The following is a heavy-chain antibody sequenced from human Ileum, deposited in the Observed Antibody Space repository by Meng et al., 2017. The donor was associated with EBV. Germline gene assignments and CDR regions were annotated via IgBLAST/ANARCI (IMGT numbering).Heavy chain of an antibody. CDR2: INPRNGNT. CDR1: GTTFTNNA. D-gene: IGHD2-8*02. CDR3: AVEVIFGGVPFDD. Sequence: QVQSGQSGDEVKNTGASVKVSCKVSGTTFTNNAIHWVRQAPGQGLEWMGWINPRNGNTEYSQKFQDRVTITRDTSASTAYMELSSLTSEDMAVYFCAVEVIFGGVPFDDWGQGTLVTVSS. J-gene: IGHJ4*02. V-gene: IGHV1-3*01.